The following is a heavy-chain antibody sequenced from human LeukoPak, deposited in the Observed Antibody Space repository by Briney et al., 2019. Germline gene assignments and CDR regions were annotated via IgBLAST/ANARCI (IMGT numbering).Heavy chain of an antibody. Sequence: PSQTLSLTCTVSGGSISSGGYYWSWIRQHPGKDLEWIGYIYYSGSTYYNPSLKSRVTISVDTSKNQFSLKLSSVTAADTAVYYCARDRGKQQLVPVGWFDPWGQGTLVTVSS. V-gene: IGHV4-31*03. CDR1: GGSISSGGYY. CDR3: ARDRGKQQLVPVGWFDP. D-gene: IGHD6-13*01. J-gene: IGHJ5*02. CDR2: IYYSGST.